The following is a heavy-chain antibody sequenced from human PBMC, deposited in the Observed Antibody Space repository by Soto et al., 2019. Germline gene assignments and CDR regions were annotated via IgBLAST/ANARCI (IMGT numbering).Heavy chain of an antibody. J-gene: IGHJ4*02. CDR2: IIPILGIA. CDR3: ARDLKAAAGTYLWEDY. CDR1: GGTFSSYT. V-gene: IGHV1-69*08. D-gene: IGHD6-13*01. Sequence: QVQLVQSGAEVKKPGSSVKVSCKASGGTFSSYTISWVRQAPGQGLEWMGRIIPILGIANYAQKFQGRVTITADKSTSTAYMELSSLRSEDTAVYYCARDLKAAAGTYLWEDYWGQGTLVTVSS.